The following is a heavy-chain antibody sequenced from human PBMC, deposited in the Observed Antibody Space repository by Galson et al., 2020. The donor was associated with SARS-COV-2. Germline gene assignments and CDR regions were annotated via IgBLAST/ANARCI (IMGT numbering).Heavy chain of an antibody. Sequence: GGSLRLSCAASGITFSSYGMHWVRQAHGKGLEWVAVISYDGSNKYYADSVKGRFTISRDNSKNTLYLQMNSLRAEDTAVYYCAKALEVTMIVVVLGDDAFDIWGQGTMVTVSS. CDR3: AKALEVTMIVVVLGDDAFDI. D-gene: IGHD3-22*01. CDR2: ISYDGSNK. CDR1: GITFSSYG. J-gene: IGHJ3*02. V-gene: IGHV3-30*18.